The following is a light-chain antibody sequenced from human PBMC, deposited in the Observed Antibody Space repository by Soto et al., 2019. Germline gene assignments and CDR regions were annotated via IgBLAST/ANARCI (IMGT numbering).Light chain of an antibody. J-gene: IGLJ2*01. V-gene: IGLV2-8*01. CDR3: SSYAGSPTVI. CDR2: EAS. Sequence: QSVLTQPPSASGSLGQSVTISCTGTSSDVGGSNFVSWYQQHPGKAPKLLICEASRRPSGAPDRFSGSKSGNTASLTVSGLQAEDEADYYCSSYAGSPTVIFGGGTKLTVL. CDR1: SSDVGGSNF.